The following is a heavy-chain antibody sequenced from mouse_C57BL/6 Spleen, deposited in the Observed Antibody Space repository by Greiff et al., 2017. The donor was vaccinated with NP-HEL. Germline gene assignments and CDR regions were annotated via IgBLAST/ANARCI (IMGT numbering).Heavy chain of an antibody. CDR3: TTPGSSYDWYFDV. D-gene: IGHD1-1*01. Sequence: VQLKQSGAELVRPGASVKLSCTASGFNIKDYYMHWVKQRPEQGLEWIGRIDPEDGDTEYAPKFQGKATMTADTSSNTAYLQLSSLTSEDTAVYYCTTPGSSYDWYFDVWGTGTTVTVSS. J-gene: IGHJ1*03. CDR1: GFNIKDYY. V-gene: IGHV14-1*01. CDR2: IDPEDGDT.